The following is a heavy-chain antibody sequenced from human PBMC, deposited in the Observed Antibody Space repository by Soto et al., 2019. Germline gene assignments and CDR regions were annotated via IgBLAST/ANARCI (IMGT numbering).Heavy chain of an antibody. V-gene: IGHV4-59*01. D-gene: IGHD3-16*01. CDR3: ARGGRGSGLYFLYDFDR. CDR2: IYHTGST. CDR1: AGSLRNYY. J-gene: IGHJ4*02. Sequence: QVQLQESGPGLVKPSETLSITCSVSAGSLRNYYWTWIRQSPGKGLEWIGEIYHTGSTKYNPSLTSRVAISVDMSKNQFSLTLRSVTPADPAVYYCARGGRGSGLYFLYDFDRWGQGTLITVSS.